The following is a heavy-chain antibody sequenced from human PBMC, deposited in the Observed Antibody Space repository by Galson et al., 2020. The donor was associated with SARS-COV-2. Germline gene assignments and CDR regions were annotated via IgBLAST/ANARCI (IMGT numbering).Heavy chain of an antibody. CDR1: GGSISSYY. Sequence: SQTLSLTCTVPGGSISSYYWSWIRQPPGKGLKWIGYIYYSGSTNYNPSLKSRVTISVDTSKNQSSLKLSSVTAADTAVYYCARHKRITIFGVVIVGWFDPWGQGTLVTVSS. CDR2: IYYSGST. J-gene: IGHJ5*02. CDR3: ARHKRITIFGVVIVGWFDP. D-gene: IGHD3-3*01. V-gene: IGHV4-59*08.